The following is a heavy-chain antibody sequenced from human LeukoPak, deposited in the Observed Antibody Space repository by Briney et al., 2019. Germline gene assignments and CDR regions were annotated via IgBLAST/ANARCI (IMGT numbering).Heavy chain of an antibody. J-gene: IGHJ6*02. Sequence: GGSLRLSCAASGFMFSSYAMSWVRQAPGKGLEWVSAISGSGGSTYYADSVKGRFTISRDNSKNTLYLQMNSLRAEDTAVYYCAKAAYYDSSGYFGSFNYYYGMDVWGQGTTVTVSS. D-gene: IGHD3-22*01. CDR2: ISGSGGST. CDR3: AKAAYYDSSGYFGSFNYYYGMDV. CDR1: GFMFSSYA. V-gene: IGHV3-23*01.